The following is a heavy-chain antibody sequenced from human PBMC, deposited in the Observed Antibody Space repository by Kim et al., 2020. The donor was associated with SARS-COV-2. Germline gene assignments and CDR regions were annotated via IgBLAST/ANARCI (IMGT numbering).Heavy chain of an antibody. J-gene: IGHJ4*02. D-gene: IGHD3-22*01. CDR2: INHSGST. V-gene: IGHV4-34*01. Sequence: SETLSLTCAVYGGSFSGYYWSWIRQPPGKGLEWIGEINHSGSTNYNPSLKSRVTISVDTSKNQFSLKLSSVTAADTAVYYCARGMGGSDYDSSGYWYYWGQGTLVTVSS. CDR1: GGSFSGYY. CDR3: ARGMGGSDYDSSGYWYY.